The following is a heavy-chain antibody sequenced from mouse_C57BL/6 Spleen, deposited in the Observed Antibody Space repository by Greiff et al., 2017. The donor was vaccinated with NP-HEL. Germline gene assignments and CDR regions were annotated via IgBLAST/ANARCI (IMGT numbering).Heavy chain of an antibody. Sequence: VQLQQSGPELVKPGASVKISCKASGYAFSSSWMNWVKQRPGKGLEWIGRIYPGDGDTNYNGKFKGKATLTAVKSSSTAYMQLSSLTSEDSAVYFCARGEATQGFAYWGQGTLVTVSA. CDR2: IYPGDGDT. CDR3: ARGEATQGFAY. CDR1: GYAFSSSW. D-gene: IGHD3-2*02. J-gene: IGHJ3*01. V-gene: IGHV1-82*01.